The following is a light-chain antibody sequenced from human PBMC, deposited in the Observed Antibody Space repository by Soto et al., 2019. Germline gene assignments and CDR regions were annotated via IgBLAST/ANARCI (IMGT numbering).Light chain of an antibody. J-gene: IGKJ3*01. V-gene: IGKV4-1*01. CDR3: QQYYSTPDT. CDR1: QSVLYSSNNKTY. CDR2: WAS. Sequence: DIVMTHSPDSLAVSLGERATINCKSSQSVLYSSNNKTYLALYQQKPGQPPTLLIYWASTRESGVPDRFSGSGSGKDVTLTISSLEAEDVAVYSCQQYYSTPDTCRPATKVDIK.